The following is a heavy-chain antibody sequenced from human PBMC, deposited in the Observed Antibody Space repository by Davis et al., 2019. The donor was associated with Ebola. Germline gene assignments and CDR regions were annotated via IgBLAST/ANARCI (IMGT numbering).Heavy chain of an antibody. V-gene: IGHV3-74*01. D-gene: IGHD1-26*01. J-gene: IGHJ2*01. CDR1: GFTFSSYW. CDR3: AKDQGWELTTLIWYFDL. CDR2: INSDGSST. Sequence: PGGSLRLSCAASGFTFSSYWMHWVRQAPGKGLVWVSRINSDGSSTSYADSVKGRFTISRDNAKNSLYLQMNSLRAEDTAVYYCAKDQGWELTTLIWYFDLWGRGTLVTVSS.